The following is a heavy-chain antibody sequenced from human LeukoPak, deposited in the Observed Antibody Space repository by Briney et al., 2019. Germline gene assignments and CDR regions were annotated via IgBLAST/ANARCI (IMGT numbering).Heavy chain of an antibody. CDR2: INHSGST. Sequence: SETLSLTCAVYGGSFSGYYWSWIRQPPGKGLEWLGEINHSGSTNYNPSLKSRVTISVDTSKNQFSLKLSSVTAADTAVYYCARSRGIYSGYDLAYWGQGTLVTVSS. J-gene: IGHJ4*02. CDR3: ARSRGIYSGYDLAY. D-gene: IGHD5-12*01. CDR1: GGSFSGYY. V-gene: IGHV4-34*01.